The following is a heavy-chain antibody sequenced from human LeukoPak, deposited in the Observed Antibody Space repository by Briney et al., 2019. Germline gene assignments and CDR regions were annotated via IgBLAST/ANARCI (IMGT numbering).Heavy chain of an antibody. V-gene: IGHV1-2*02. D-gene: IGHD6-19*01. CDR1: GCTFTGYS. Sequence: ASVKVSCKASGCTFTGYSMHWVRQAPGQGLEWMGWINPNSGGTNYAQKLQGRVTMTRDTSISTAYMELSRLRSDDTAVYYCAPSPYNNGWYFFDYWGQGTLVTVSS. J-gene: IGHJ4*02. CDR3: APSPYNNGWYFFDY. CDR2: INPNSGGT.